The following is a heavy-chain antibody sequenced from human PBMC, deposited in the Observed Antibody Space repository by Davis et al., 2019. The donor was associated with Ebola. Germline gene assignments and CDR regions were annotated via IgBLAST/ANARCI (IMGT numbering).Heavy chain of an antibody. CDR2: IWYDGSNK. V-gene: IGHV3-33*01. CDR3: ARDTAMVTRAFDI. J-gene: IGHJ3*02. D-gene: IGHD5-18*01. CDR1: GFTFSSYG. Sequence: GESLKISCAASGFTFSSYGMHWVRQAPGKGLEWVAVIWYDGSNKYYADSVKGRFTISRDNSKNTLYLQMNSLRAEDTAVYYCARDTAMVTRAFDIWGQGTMVTVSS.